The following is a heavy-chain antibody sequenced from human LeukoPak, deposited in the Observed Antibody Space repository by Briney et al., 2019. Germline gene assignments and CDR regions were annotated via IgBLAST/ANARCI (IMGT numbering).Heavy chain of an antibody. CDR1: GFTFSEYY. CDR3: ARMGRDVYTFCFDY. CDR2: ISSSGGTT. V-gene: IGHV3-11*04. D-gene: IGHD5-24*01. J-gene: IGHJ4*02. Sequence: GGSLRLSCSASGFTFSEYYMCWIRQAPGKGLEWISCISSSGGTTYYAESVKGRFTISRDSDKKSVFLQMNTLSADDTAVYYCARMGRDVYTFCFDYWGQGTLVTVSS.